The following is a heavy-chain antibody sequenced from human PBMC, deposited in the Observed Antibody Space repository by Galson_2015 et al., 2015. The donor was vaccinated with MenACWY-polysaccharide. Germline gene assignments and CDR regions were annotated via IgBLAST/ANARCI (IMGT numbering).Heavy chain of an antibody. Sequence: CAISGDSVSRHNGAWNWIRQSPSRGLEWLGRTYYRSKWYNDYAVSVKSRTSINPDTSKNQFSLQLNSVTPEDTAVYYCTGRGYSGYDWGYWGQGILVTVSS. D-gene: IGHD5-12*01. CDR3: TGRGYSGYDWGY. V-gene: IGHV6-1*01. CDR2: TYYRSKWYN. CDR1: GDSVSRHNGA. J-gene: IGHJ4*02.